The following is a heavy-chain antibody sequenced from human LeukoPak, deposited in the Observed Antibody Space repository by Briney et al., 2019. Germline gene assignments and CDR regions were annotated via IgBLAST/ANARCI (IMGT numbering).Heavy chain of an antibody. D-gene: IGHD4-17*01. J-gene: IGHJ5*02. Sequence: GGSLRLSCAASGFTVSSNYMSWVRQAPGKGLEWVSVIYSGGSTYYADSVKGRFTISRDNSKNTLYLQMNSLRAEDTAVYYCARLRQRSWSDPWGQGTLVTVSS. CDR1: GFTVSSNY. CDR2: IYSGGST. CDR3: ARLRQRSWSDP. V-gene: IGHV3-66*02.